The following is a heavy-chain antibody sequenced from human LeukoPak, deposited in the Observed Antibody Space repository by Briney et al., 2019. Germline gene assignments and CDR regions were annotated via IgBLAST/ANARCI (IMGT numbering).Heavy chain of an antibody. CDR1: GGSITSNH. D-gene: IGHD2-21*01. V-gene: IGHV4-4*02. J-gene: IGHJ4*02. Sequence: NPSETLSLTCTVSGGSITSNHWSWVRQPPGKGLEWIGQVHHSGGTSYNPSHRSRVTISIDKSENQFSLKLNSVTAADTAVYYCARHGGHYQSDDWGQGTLVTVSS. CDR3: ARHGGHYQSDD. CDR2: VHHSGGT.